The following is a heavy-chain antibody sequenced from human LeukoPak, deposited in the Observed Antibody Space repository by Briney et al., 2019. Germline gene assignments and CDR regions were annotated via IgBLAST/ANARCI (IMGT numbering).Heavy chain of an antibody. J-gene: IGHJ4*02. V-gene: IGHV3-23*01. CDR2: ISGSGGST. Sequence: GGSLRHSCAASGFTFDSSWMHWVRQAPGKGLEWVSAISGSGGSTYYADSVKGRFTISRDNSKNTLYLQMNSLRAEDTAVYYCAKARGAQSDSDWGQGTLVTVSS. CDR3: AKARGAQSDSD. D-gene: IGHD3-10*01. CDR1: GFTFDSSW.